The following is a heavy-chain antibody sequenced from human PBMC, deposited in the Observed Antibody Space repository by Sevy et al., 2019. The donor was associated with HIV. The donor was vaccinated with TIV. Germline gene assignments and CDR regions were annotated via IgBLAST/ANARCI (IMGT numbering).Heavy chain of an antibody. CDR1: GFTLSSHW. V-gene: IGHV3-74*01. J-gene: IGHJ6*02. CDR2: INSHGTIT. D-gene: IGHD3-3*01. Sequence: GGSLRLSCAASGFTLSSHWMFWVRQGPGKGLVWVSHINSHGTITNYADSVGGRFTISRDNAKNTVYLQMDSLRAQDTAFYYGARGQVLRFFDWPTYGLDVWGQGTTVTVSS. CDR3: ARGQVLRFFDWPTYGLDV.